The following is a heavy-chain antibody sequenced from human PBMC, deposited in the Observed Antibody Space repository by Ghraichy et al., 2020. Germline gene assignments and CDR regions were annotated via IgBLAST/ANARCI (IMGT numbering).Heavy chain of an antibody. V-gene: IGHV3-23*01. Sequence: GGSLRLSCAASGFTFSSYAMSWVRQAPGKGLEWVSAISGSGGSTYYADSVKGRFTISIDNSKHTLYLQMNSLRAEDTAVYYCAKATIFGVAFTRLYYFDYWGQGTLVTVSS. J-gene: IGHJ4*02. CDR3: AKATIFGVAFTRLYYFDY. CDR2: ISGSGGST. CDR1: GFTFSSYA. D-gene: IGHD3-3*01.